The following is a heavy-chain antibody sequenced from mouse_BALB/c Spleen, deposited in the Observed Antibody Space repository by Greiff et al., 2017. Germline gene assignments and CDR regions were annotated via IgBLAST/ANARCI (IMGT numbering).Heavy chain of an antibody. CDR1: GFSLSTSGMG. J-gene: IGHJ3*01. CDR2: IYWDDDK. CDR3: TRHYDYQFAY. V-gene: IGHV8-12*01. D-gene: IGHD2-4*01. Sequence: QVTLKVSGPGILQPSQTLSLTCSFSGFSLSTSGMGVSWLSQPSGKGLEGLVHIYWDDDKRYNPSLKSRHTIAKATSRNQVFHKITSVDTAATAKYYCTRHYDYQFAYWGQGTLVTVSA.